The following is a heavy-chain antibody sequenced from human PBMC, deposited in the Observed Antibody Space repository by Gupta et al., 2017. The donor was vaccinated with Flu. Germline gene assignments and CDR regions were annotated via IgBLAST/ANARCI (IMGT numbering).Heavy chain of an antibody. J-gene: IGHJ2*01. D-gene: IGHD2-15*01. CDR3: ARVKGGYSDPRWFFDV. V-gene: IGHV3-13*01. Sequence: EVQLVESGGGLVQPGGSLSLSCVASGFTFSDPDMHWVRQAAGEGLEWVAAIGTAGDMYYQDSVKGRFSISRENAKSSFYLQMNSLRAGDTAVYYCARVKGGYSDPRWFFDVWGRGTLVTVSS. CDR2: IGTAGDM. CDR1: GFTFSDPD.